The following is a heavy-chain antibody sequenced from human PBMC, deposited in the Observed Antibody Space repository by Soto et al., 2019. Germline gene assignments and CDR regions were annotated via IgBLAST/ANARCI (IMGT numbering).Heavy chain of an antibody. CDR3: RVTTSGDYYYYVMDV. CDR1: GYSITSYW. V-gene: IGHV5-51*01. Sequence: PGEPQKIPCRGFGYSITSYWIGWVRQMPGKGLEWMGIIYPGDSDTRYSPSFQGQVTISADKSISTAYLQWSSLKASDTAMYYCRVTTSGDYYYYVMDVWGQGTTVTVSS. J-gene: IGHJ6*02. CDR2: IYPGDSDT. D-gene: IGHD4-17*01.